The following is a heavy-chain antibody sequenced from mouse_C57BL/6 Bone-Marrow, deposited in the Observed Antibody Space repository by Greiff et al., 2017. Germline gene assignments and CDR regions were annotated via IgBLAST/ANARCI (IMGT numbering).Heavy chain of an antibody. J-gene: IGHJ3*01. Sequence: VQLQQSGAELVRPGASVKLSCTASGFNIKDYYMHWVQQRPEQGLEWIGRIDPEDGDTEYAPKFPGKATMTADTSSNTAYLQLSSLTSEDTAVYYCTTIHYYGSSYTWFAYWGQGTLVTVSA. CDR2: IDPEDGDT. CDR3: TTIHYYGSSYTWFAY. V-gene: IGHV14-1*01. CDR1: GFNIKDYY. D-gene: IGHD1-1*01.